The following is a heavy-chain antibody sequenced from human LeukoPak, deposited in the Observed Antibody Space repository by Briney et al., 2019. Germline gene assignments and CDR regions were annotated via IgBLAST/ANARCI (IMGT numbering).Heavy chain of an antibody. J-gene: IGHJ4*02. CDR2: IYTSGST. V-gene: IGHV4-61*02. CDR3: ATEDSSGYYFLNFDY. CDR1: GGSISSGSYY. Sequence: PSETLSLTCTVSGGSISSGSYYWSWIRQPAGKGLEWIGRIYTSGSTNYNPSLKSRVTISVDTSKNQFSLKLSSVTAADTAVYYCATEDSSGYYFLNFDYWGQGTLVTVSS. D-gene: IGHD3-22*01.